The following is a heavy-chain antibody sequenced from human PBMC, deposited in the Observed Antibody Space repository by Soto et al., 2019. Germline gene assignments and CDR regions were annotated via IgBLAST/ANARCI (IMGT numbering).Heavy chain of an antibody. CDR1: GFTFSSYD. V-gene: IGHV3-13*01. Sequence: GSLRLSCAASGFTFSSYDMHWVRQATGKGLEWVSAIGTTGDKYYPDSVKGRFTISRENAKNSLYLQMNSLRAEDTAVYYCARVGYGDDYFYYGMDVWGQGTTVTVSS. D-gene: IGHD4-17*01. J-gene: IGHJ6*02. CDR2: IGTTGDK. CDR3: ARVGYGDDYFYYGMDV.